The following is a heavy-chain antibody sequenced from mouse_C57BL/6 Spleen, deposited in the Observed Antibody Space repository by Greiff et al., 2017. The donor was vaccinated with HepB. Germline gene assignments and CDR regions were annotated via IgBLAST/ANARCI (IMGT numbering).Heavy chain of an antibody. J-gene: IGHJ4*01. CDR1: GYTFTSYW. V-gene: IGHV1-5*01. D-gene: IGHD1-1*01. CDR2: IYPGNSDT. Sequence: EVKLVESGTVLARPGASVKMSCKTSGYTFTSYWMHWVKQRPGQGLEWIGAIYPGNSDTSYNQKFKGKAKLTAVTSASTAYMELSSLTNEDSAVYYCLYGSSYGYAMDYWGQGTSVTVSS. CDR3: LYGSSYGYAMDY.